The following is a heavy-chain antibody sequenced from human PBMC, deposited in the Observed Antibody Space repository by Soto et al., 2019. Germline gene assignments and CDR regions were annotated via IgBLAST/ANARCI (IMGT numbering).Heavy chain of an antibody. J-gene: IGHJ5*02. CDR1: GGSISSGDYY. CDR3: ARWWSGSRQGFDP. CDR2: IYYSGST. V-gene: IGHV4-31*03. Sequence: QVQLQESGPGLVKPSQTLSLTCTVSGGSISSGDYYWSWIRQHPGKGLEWIGYIYYSGSTYYNPSLKSRVTLSVDTYKNQFSLKLSSVTAADTAVYYCARWWSGSRQGFDPWGQGTLVTVSS. D-gene: IGHD3-3*01.